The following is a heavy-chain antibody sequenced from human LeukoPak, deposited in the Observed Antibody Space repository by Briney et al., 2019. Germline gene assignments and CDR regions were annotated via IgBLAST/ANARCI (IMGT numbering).Heavy chain of an antibody. D-gene: IGHD3-10*01. V-gene: IGHV3-66*01. Sequence: RSLRLSCAASGFTVSSNYMSWVRQAPGKGLEWVSVIYSGGSTYYADSVKGRFTISRDNSKNTLYLQMNSLRAEDTAVYYCASSLWFGELSPGYWGQGTLVTVSS. J-gene: IGHJ4*02. CDR1: GFTVSSNY. CDR3: ASSLWFGELSPGY. CDR2: IYSGGST.